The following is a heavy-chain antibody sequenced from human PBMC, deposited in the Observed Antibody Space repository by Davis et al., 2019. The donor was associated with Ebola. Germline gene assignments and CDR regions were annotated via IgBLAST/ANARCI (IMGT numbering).Heavy chain of an antibody. D-gene: IGHD2-21*02. V-gene: IGHV1-46*01. CDR2: INPSGGST. CDR3: ARGHIVVVTASHRWYFDL. Sequence: ASVKVSCKASGYTFTSYGISWVRQAPGQGLEWMGIINPSGGSTSYAQKFQGRVTMTRDTSASTVCMELSSLRSEDTAVYYCARGHIVVVTASHRWYFDLWGRGTLVTVSS. CDR1: GYTFTSYG. J-gene: IGHJ2*01.